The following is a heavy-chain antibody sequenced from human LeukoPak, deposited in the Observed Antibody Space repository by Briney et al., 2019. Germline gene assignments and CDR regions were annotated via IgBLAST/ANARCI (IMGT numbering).Heavy chain of an antibody. CDR1: GLTFRSHA. V-gene: IGHV3-23*01. J-gene: IGHJ6*02. CDR2: IYENGGTT. CDR3: AKDYYGSGSYFGYGMDV. Sequence: PGGSLRLSCVGSGLTFRSHAMSWVRQAPEKGLEFVSGIYENGGTTYYADSVKGRFSISRDNSKNTLYLQMDSLRGEDTAVYYCAKDYYGSGSYFGYGMDVWGQGTTVTVSS. D-gene: IGHD3-10*01.